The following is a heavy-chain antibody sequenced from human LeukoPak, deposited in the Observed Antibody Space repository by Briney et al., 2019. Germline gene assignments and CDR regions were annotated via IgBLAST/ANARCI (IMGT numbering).Heavy chain of an antibody. J-gene: IGHJ5*02. CDR2: INPNSGGT. CDR1: GYIFTGYC. V-gene: IGHV1-2*02. CDR3: ARGRGGCGGSNWFDP. Sequence: SVNVSCKASGYIFTGYCMHWVRQAPGQGLEWMGWINPNSGGTVYAQKFQGRVTMTRDMSISTAYMELNRLKSDDTAMYYCARGRGGCGGSNWFDPWGQGTLVAVSS. D-gene: IGHD6-19*01.